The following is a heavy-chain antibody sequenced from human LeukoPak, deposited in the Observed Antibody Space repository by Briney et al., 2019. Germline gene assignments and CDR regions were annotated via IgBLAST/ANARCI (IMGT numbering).Heavy chain of an antibody. CDR1: GGSISSSNW. V-gene: IGHV4-4*02. J-gene: IGHJ4*02. D-gene: IGHD3-22*01. CDR2: IYHSGST. CDR3: ARGREYFYDSSGYYSVD. Sequence: SETLSLTCAVSGGSISSSNWWSWVRQPPGKGLEWIGEIYHSGSTNYNPSLKSRVTISVDKSKNQFSLKLSSVTAADTAVYYCARGREYFYDSSGYYSVDWGQGTLVSVSS.